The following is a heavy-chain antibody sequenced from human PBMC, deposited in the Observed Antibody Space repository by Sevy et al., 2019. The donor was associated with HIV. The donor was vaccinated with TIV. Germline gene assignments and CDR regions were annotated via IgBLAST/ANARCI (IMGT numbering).Heavy chain of an antibody. CDR3: ARSNPKYSSSWYYFDY. D-gene: IGHD6-13*01. V-gene: IGHV3-7*01. J-gene: IGHJ4*02. CDR2: IKQDGSEK. Sequence: GGSLRLSCAASGFTFSSYWMSWVRQAPGKGLEWVANIKQDGSEKYYVDSVKGRFTISRDNAKNSLYLQMNSLRAEDTALYYCARSNPKYSSSWYYFDYWGQGTLVTVSS. CDR1: GFTFSSYW.